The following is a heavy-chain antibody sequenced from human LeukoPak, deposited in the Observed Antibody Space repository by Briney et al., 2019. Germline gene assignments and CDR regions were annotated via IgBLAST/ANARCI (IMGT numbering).Heavy chain of an antibody. V-gene: IGHV4-31*03. CDR1: GGSISSGGYY. Sequence: PSQTLSLTCTVSGGSISSGGYYWSWIRQHPGKGLEWIRYIYYSGSTYYNPSLKSRVTISVDTSKNQFSLKLSSVTAADTAVYYCARVETTVTHYGMDVWGQGTTVTVSS. CDR2: IYYSGST. J-gene: IGHJ6*02. D-gene: IGHD4-17*01. CDR3: ARVETTVTHYGMDV.